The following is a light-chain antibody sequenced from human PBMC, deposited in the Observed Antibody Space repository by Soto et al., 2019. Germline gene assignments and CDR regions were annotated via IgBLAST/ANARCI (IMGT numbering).Light chain of an antibody. J-gene: IGKJ5*01. CDR1: QSVSSSY. CDR2: DAS. CDR3: QQYGSSPSIT. Sequence: EIGLTQSPATLSLSPGERATLSCGASQSVSSSYLAWYQQKPGLAPRPLIYDASSRAPGIPDRFSGSRCGTDFTLTISRLEPEDFAVYYCQQYGSSPSITFGQGTRLEIK. V-gene: IGKV3D-20*01.